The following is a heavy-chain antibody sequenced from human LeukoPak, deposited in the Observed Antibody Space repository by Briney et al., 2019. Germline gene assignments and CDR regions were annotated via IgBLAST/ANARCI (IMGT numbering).Heavy chain of an antibody. CDR2: IYYSGST. Sequence: SETLSLTCTVSGGSISSSSYYWGWIRQPPGTGLEWIGSIYYSGSTYYNPSLKSRVTISVDTSKNQFSLKLSSVTAADTAVYYCARVVGDHEDWNWFDPWGQGTLVTVSS. CDR1: GGSISSSSYY. J-gene: IGHJ5*02. V-gene: IGHV4-39*07. D-gene: IGHD3/OR15-3a*01. CDR3: ARVVGDHEDWNWFDP.